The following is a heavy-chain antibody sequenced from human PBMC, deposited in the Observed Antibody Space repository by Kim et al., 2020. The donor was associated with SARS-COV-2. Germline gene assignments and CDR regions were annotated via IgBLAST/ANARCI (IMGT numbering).Heavy chain of an antibody. CDR1: GYTFTSYD. J-gene: IGHJ5*02. D-gene: IGHD2-21*02. CDR2: MNPNSGNT. CDR3: ARRVVVTRTNWFDP. V-gene: IGHV1-8*01. Sequence: ASVKVSCKASGYTFTSYDINWVRQATGQGLEWMGWMNPNSGNTGYAQKFQGRVTMTRNTSISTAYMELSSLRSEDTAVYYCARRVVVTRTNWFDPWGQGTLVTVSS.